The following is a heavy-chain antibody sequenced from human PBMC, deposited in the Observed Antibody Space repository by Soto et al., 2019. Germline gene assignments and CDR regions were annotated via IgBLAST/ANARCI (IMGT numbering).Heavy chain of an antibody. D-gene: IGHD2-15*01. V-gene: IGHV4-59*01. CDR1: GGSISSYY. CDR2: IYYSGST. J-gene: IGHJ5*02. Sequence: SETLSLTCTVSGGSISSYYWSWIRQPPGKGLEWIGYIYYSGSTNYNPSLKSRVTISVDTSKNQFSLKLSSVTAADTAVYYCARVSVVVGAAAPRKGTNWFGPCGQGTLVTVSS. CDR3: ARVSVVVGAAAPRKGTNWFGP.